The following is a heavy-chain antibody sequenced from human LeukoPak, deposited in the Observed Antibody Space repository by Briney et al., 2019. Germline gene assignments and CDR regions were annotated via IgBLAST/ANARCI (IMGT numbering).Heavy chain of an antibody. CDR2: INHSGST. J-gene: IGHJ3*02. Sequence: SETLSLTCTVSGGSIGSSTSYWAWIRQPPGKGLEWIGEINHSGSTNYNPSLKSRVTISVDTSKNQFSLKLSSVTAADTAVYYCARPQGGTTYAFDIWGQGTMVTVSS. CDR1: GGSIGSSTSY. D-gene: IGHD1-7*01. CDR3: ARPQGGTTYAFDI. V-gene: IGHV4-39*07.